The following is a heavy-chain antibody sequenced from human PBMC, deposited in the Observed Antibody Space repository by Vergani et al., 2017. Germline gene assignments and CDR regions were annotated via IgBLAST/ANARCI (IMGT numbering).Heavy chain of an antibody. D-gene: IGHD6-13*01. CDR2: IKQDGSEK. J-gene: IGHJ4*02. CDR1: GFTFSSYW. V-gene: IGHV3-7*01. CDR3: ARDGDYSSSWSTYYNTPSFDY. Sequence: ELQLVESGGGLVQPGGSLRLSCAASGFTFSSYWMSWVRQAPGKGLEWVANIKQDGSEKYYVDSVKGRFTISRDNAKNSLYLQMNSLRAEDTAVYYCARDGDYSSSWSTYYNTPSFDYWGQGTLVTVSS.